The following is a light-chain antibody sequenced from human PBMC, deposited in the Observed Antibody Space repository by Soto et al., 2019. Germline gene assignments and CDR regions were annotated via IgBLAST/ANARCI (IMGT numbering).Light chain of an antibody. J-gene: IGLJ3*02. CDR3: LLLYPGVWV. V-gene: IGLV7-46*01. CDR1: TGSVTSGHY. Sequence: QAVVTQEPSLTVSPGGPVTLTCGSSTGSVTSGHYPYWFQQKPGQAPRTLIYETSNKYSWTPARFSGSLLGGKAALTLSGAQPEDEAEYYCLLLYPGVWVFGGGTKLTVL. CDR2: ETS.